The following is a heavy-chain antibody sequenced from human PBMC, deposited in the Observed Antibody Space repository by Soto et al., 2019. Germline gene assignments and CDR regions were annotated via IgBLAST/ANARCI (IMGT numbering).Heavy chain of an antibody. CDR2: ISWDGGST. CDR1: GFTFDDYT. D-gene: IGHD3-22*01. V-gene: IGHV3-43*01. J-gene: IGHJ4*02. CDR3: AKDRVKYYYDSSGPFDY. Sequence: EVQLVESGGVVVQPGGSLRLSCAASGFTFDDYTMHWVRQAQGKGLEWVSLISWDGGSTYYADSVKGRFTISRDNSKNSLYLQMNSLRTEDTALYYCAKDRVKYYYDSSGPFDYWGQGTLVTVSS.